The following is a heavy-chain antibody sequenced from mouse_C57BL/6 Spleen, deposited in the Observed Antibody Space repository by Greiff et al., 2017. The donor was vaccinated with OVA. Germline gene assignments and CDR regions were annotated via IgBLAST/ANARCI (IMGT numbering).Heavy chain of an antibody. D-gene: IGHD1-1*01. V-gene: IGHV7-3*01. CDR1: GFTFTDYY. CDR2: IRNKANGYTT. Sequence: EVMLVESGGGLVQPGGSLSLSCAASGFTFTDYYMSWVRQPPGKALEWLGFIRNKANGYTTEYSASVKGRFTISRDNSQSILYLQMNALRAEDSATYYCASTYYYGSSYSAWFAYWGQGTLVTVSA. J-gene: IGHJ3*01. CDR3: ASTYYYGSSYSAWFAY.